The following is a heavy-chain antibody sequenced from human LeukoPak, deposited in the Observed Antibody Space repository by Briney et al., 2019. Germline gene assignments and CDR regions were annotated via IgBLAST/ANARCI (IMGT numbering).Heavy chain of an antibody. CDR2: IYTSGST. J-gene: IGHJ4*02. Sequence: GSLRLSCAASGFTFSSYSMNWVRQAPGKGLEWIGYIYTSGSTNYNPSLKSRITISVDTSKNQFSLKLSSVTAADTAVYYCARHKGGRYSGSYLDYWGQATLVTVSS. CDR3: ARHKGGRYSGSYLDY. V-gene: IGHV4-4*09. D-gene: IGHD1-26*01. CDR1: GFTFSSYS.